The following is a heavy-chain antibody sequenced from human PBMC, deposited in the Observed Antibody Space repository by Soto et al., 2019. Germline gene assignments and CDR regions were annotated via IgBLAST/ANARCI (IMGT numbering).Heavy chain of an antibody. CDR3: AREWANNTVIGGATYRYCHGMDV. CDR2: INPSSGTT. Sequence: QVQLVQSGAEVKKPGASVKVSCKASGYSFTTYYIQWVRHAPGHGPEWLGIINPSSGTTRYAQNFQGRGSSTRDTSTSTVYMELTGLRSEDSAVYYCAREWANNTVIGGATYRYCHGMDVWGQGTTVTVSS. V-gene: IGHV1-46*01. CDR1: GYSFTTYY. D-gene: IGHD3-16*01. J-gene: IGHJ6*02.